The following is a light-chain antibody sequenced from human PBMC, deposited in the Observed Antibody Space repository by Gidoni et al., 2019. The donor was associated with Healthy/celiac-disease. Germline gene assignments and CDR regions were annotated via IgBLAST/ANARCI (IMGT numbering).Light chain of an antibody. V-gene: IGKV3-20*01. Sequence: VLTQSPGTLSLSPGASAPLSCRASQSVSSSYLAWYQQKPGQAPRLLIYGASSRATGIPDRFSGSGSGTDFTLTISRLEPEDFAVYYCQQYGSSPPYTFGQXTKLEIK. CDR3: QQYGSSPPYT. CDR1: QSVSSSY. CDR2: GAS. J-gene: IGKJ2*01.